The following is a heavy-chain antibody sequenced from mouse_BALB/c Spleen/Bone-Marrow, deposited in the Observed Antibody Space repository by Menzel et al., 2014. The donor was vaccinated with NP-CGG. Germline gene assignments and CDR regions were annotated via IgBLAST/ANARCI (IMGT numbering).Heavy chain of an antibody. CDR2: IWSGGST. Sequence: VQGVESGPGLVQPSQSLSIPCTVSGFSLTSYGVHWARQPPGKGLEWLGVIWSGGSTDYNAAFISRLSISKDNSKSQVFFKMNSLQADDTAIYYCARQPLRRHAMDYWGQGTSVTVSS. V-gene: IGHV2-4*02. CDR3: ARQPLRRHAMDY. CDR1: GFSLTSYG. J-gene: IGHJ4*01. D-gene: IGHD1-2*01.